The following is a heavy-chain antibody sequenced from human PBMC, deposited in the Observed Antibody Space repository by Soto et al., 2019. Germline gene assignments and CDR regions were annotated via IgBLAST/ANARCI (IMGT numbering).Heavy chain of an antibody. J-gene: IGHJ6*02. CDR3: ARRYCISTSCHYYGMDV. D-gene: IGHD2-2*01. CDR2: IIPMFGTA. V-gene: IGHV1-69*12. CDR1: GGTFSTCS. Sequence: QVQLVQSGAEVKKPGSSVKVSCKASGGTFSTCSISWVRQAPGQGLEWMGGIIPMFGTANYAQKFQGRVTMPADESTSTAYMELSSLRSEGTAVYYCARRYCISTSCHYYGMDVWGQGTTVTVSS.